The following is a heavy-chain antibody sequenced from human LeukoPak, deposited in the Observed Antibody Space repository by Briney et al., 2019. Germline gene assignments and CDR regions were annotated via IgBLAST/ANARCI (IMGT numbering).Heavy chain of an antibody. V-gene: IGHV3-7*01. CDR1: GFTFSSYW. CDR3: AKDDGGSYFYYYGMDV. CDR2: IKQDGSEK. D-gene: IGHD1-26*01. Sequence: GGSLRLSCAASGFTFSSYWMIWVRQAPGKGLEWVANIKQDGSEKYYVDSLKGRFTISRDNAKNSLYLQMNSLRAEDTAVYYCAKDDGGSYFYYYGMDVWGQGTTVTVSS. J-gene: IGHJ6*02.